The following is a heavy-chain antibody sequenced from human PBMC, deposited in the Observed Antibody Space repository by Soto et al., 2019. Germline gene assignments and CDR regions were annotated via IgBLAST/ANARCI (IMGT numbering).Heavy chain of an antibody. CDR1: GITVITNY. CDR3: TRDPTTSIVTDY. V-gene: IGHV3-66*01. J-gene: IGHJ4*02. CDR2: IYSDGST. D-gene: IGHD2-21*01. Sequence: GGSLRLSCAASGITVITNYFSWVRQAPGQGLEWVSGIYSDGSTHYADSVKGRFTISRDNSKNTLYLQMNTLRAEDTGVYYCTRDPTTSIVTDYWCQGTLVTVSS.